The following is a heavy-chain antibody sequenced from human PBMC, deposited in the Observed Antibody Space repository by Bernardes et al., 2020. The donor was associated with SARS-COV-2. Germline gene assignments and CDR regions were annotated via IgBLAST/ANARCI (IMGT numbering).Heavy chain of an antibody. CDR3: ATAAATKHQYGLDF. J-gene: IGHJ6*02. V-gene: IGHV1-18*04. Sequence: ASVKVSCKASGYIFRNYGITWVRQAPGQGLEWMGWISGYKGDTNYAHNLQGRVTMTTDTSANTAYLELRSLRSDDTAVYYCATAAATKHQYGLDFWGQGTTVTVSS. CDR2: ISGYKGDT. D-gene: IGHD6-25*01. CDR1: GYIFRNYG.